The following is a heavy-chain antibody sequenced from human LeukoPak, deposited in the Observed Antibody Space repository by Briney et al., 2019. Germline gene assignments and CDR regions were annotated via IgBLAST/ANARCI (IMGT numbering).Heavy chain of an antibody. J-gene: IGHJ4*03. V-gene: IGHV3-23*01. CDR3: AKNRGYCSGGSCYGDY. Sequence: GGSLRLSCAASGFTFSNYAMSWVRQAPGKGLEWVSTISTSGDNTYFADSVKGRFTISRDISKNTLHLQMNSLRVEDTAVYYCAKNRGYCSGGSCYGDYWGQGTLVTVSS. D-gene: IGHD2-15*01. CDR2: ISTSGDNT. CDR1: GFTFSNYA.